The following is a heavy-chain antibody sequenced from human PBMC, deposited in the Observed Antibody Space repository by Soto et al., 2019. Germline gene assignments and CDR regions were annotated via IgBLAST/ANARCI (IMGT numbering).Heavy chain of an antibody. CDR3: ARDGAGTGQWFY. Sequence: QVQLVQSGAEVKKPGASVKVSCKASGYIFTNYVMHWVRQAPGQRPEWMGWINTGNGNTHSSQKFQGRVTITRDTSANTAYMELSSLRSEDTAMYYCARDGAGTGQWFYWGQGTLVTVSS. J-gene: IGHJ4*02. D-gene: IGHD3-22*01. V-gene: IGHV1-3*04. CDR1: GYIFTNYV. CDR2: INTGNGNT.